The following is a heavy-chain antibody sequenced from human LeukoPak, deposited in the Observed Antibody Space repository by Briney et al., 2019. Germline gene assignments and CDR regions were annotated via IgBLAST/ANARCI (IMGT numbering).Heavy chain of an antibody. CDR3: ARLRSGGIDY. CDR2: IYYVGST. V-gene: IGHV4-39*01. Sequence: PSETLSLTCTVSGGSISSSSFYWGWIRQPPGKCLEWIGSIYYVGSTYYNPSLKSRVTISVDTSKNQFSLKLNSVTAADTAVYYCARLRSGGIDYWGQGTLVTVSS. J-gene: IGHJ4*02. D-gene: IGHD2-15*01. CDR1: GGSISSSSFY.